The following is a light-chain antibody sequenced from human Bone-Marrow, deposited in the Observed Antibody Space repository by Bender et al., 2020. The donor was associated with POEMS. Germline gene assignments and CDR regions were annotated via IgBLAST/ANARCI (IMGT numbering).Light chain of an antibody. CDR1: SSNIGAGYD. CDR2: DNN. J-gene: IGLJ3*02. CDR3: QSYDNSLGGWV. V-gene: IGLV1-40*01. Sequence: QSVLTQPPSVSGAPGQRVTISCTGSSSNIGAGYDVHWYQQFPGTAPKLVIYDNNNRPSGVPDRFSGSKSGTSASLAITGLQAEDEADYYCQSYDNSLGGWVFGGGTKLTVL.